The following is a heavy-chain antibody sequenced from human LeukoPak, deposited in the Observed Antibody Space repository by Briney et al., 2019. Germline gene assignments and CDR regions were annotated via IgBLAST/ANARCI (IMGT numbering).Heavy chain of an antibody. CDR1: GYSISSGYL. J-gene: IGHJ6*03. CDR3: VRKIPRDTMVRVRHKIYYMDV. D-gene: IGHD3-10*01. V-gene: IGHV4-38-2*02. CDR2: IDGSGSS. Sequence: RTSETLSLSCTVSGYSISSGYLWGWIRQPPGKGLEWIGSIDGSGSSYYNPSLKSRVTISVDTSKNQFSLKLSSVTAADTAMYYCVRKIPRDTMVRVRHKIYYMDVWGKGTTVTVS.